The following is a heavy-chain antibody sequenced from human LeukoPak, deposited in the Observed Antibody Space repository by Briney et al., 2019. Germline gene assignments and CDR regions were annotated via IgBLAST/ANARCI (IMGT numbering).Heavy chain of an antibody. CDR3: ARTPSILTGYYLGAGG. CDR1: GFTFSSYS. J-gene: IGHJ4*02. D-gene: IGHD3-9*01. Sequence: GGSLRLSCAASGFTFSSYSMNWVRQAPGKGLEWVSSISSSSSYIYYADSVKGRFTISRDNAKNSLYLQMNSLRAEDTAVYYCARTPSILTGYYLGAGGWGQGTLVTVSS. CDR2: ISSSSSYI. V-gene: IGHV3-21*01.